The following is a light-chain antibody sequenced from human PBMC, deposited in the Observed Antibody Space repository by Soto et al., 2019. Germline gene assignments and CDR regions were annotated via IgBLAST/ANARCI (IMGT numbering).Light chain of an antibody. V-gene: IGKV3-15*01. J-gene: IGKJ1*01. CDR2: GAS. Sequence: EIVMTQSPATLSVSPGERATLSCRASQSISSNLAWYQQKRGQAPRLLIYGASTRATGIPTRFSGSGSGTEFTLTISSRQSDDFAVYYCQHYHNWPPWTFGQGTKVEIK. CDR3: QHYHNWPPWT. CDR1: QSISSN.